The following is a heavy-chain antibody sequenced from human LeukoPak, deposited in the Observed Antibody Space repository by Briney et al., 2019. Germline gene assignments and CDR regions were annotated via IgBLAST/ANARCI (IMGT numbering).Heavy chain of an antibody. CDR3: ARDRFTMVRGVFDY. CDR2: ISAYNGNT. CDR1: GYTFTSYA. J-gene: IGHJ4*02. V-gene: IGHV1-18*01. Sequence: ASVKVSCKASGYTFTSYAISWVRQAPGQGLEWMGWISAYNGNTNYAQKLQGRVTMTTDTSTSTAYMELRSLRSDDTAVYYCARDRFTMVRGVFDYWGQGTLVTVSS. D-gene: IGHD3-10*01.